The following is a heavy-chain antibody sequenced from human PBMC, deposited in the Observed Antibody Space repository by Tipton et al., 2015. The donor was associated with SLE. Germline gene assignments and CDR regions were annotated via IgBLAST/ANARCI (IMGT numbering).Heavy chain of an antibody. CDR1: GGPISSGNW. CDR2: IHHTGST. CDR3: ARGGTEYPFDF. D-gene: IGHD2-2*01. V-gene: IGHV4-4*02. J-gene: IGHJ3*01. Sequence: SLRLSCAVSGGPISSGNWWSWVRQPPGKGREWIGEIHHTGSTSYTPSLKSRVTISVDKSKNQFSLNLSSVTAADTAVYYCARGGTEYPFDFWGQGTMVTVSS.